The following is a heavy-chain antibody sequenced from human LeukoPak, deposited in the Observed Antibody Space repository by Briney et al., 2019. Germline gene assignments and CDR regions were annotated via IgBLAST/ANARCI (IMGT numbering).Heavy chain of an antibody. V-gene: IGHV3-23*01. J-gene: IGHJ4*02. Sequence: GGSLRLSCAASGFTFSSYAMSWVRQAPGKGLEWVSAISGSGGSTYYADSVKGRFTISTDNSKNTLYLQMNSLRAEDTAVYYCAKDLSSGIMIPPYYFDYWGQGTLVTVSS. D-gene: IGHD3-22*01. CDR3: AKDLSSGIMIPPYYFDY. CDR1: GFTFSSYA. CDR2: ISGSGGST.